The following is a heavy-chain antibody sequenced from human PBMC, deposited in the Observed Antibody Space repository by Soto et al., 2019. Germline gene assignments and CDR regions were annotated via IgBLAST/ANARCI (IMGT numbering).Heavy chain of an antibody. Sequence: GASVKVSCKASGCTFSSYAISWVRQAPGQGLEWMGRIIPIFGAANYAQKFQGRVTITADKSTSTAYMELSSLRSEDTAVYYCAGGVDTAMVTSYYYYGMDVWGQGTTVTVSS. D-gene: IGHD5-18*01. CDR2: IIPIFGAA. CDR1: GCTFSSYA. CDR3: AGGVDTAMVTSYYYYGMDV. J-gene: IGHJ6*02. V-gene: IGHV1-69*06.